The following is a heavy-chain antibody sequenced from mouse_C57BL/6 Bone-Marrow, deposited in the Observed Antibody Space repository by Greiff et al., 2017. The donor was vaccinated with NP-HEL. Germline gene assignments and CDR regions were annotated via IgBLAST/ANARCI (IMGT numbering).Heavy chain of an antibody. CDR3: ARGPTYYYGSSSDY. Sequence: DVQLVESGGGLVKPGGSLKLSCAASGFTFSSYAMSWVRQTPEKRLEWVATISDGGSYTYYPDNVKGRFTISRDNAKNNLYLQMSHLKSEDTAMYYCARGPTYYYGSSSDYWGQGTTLTVSS. J-gene: IGHJ2*01. CDR1: GFTFSSYA. D-gene: IGHD1-1*01. CDR2: ISDGGSYT. V-gene: IGHV5-4*01.